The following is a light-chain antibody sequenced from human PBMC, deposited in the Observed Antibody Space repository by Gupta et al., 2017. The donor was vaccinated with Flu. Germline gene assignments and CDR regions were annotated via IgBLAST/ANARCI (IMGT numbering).Light chain of an antibody. CDR2: FTS. V-gene: IGKV1-39*01. J-gene: IGKJ1*01. CDR1: LSIGSF. Sequence: YTVPVTCRASLSIGSFVKWYQQKPEQAPKLLIYFTSDFQSGTPSRFGGSGYGTDFTLTISSRQREDVETYFCQQSYSTLRTFGQGTKLELK. CDR3: QQSYSTLRT.